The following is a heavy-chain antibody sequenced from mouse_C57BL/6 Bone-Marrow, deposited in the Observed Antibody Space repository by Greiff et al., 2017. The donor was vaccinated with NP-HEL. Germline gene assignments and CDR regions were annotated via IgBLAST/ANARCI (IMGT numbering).Heavy chain of an antibody. CDR3: ARGVSGSSYVVWYFDV. CDR1: GYSITSGYY. J-gene: IGHJ1*03. D-gene: IGHD1-1*01. Sequence: EVQRVESGPGLVKPSQSLSLTCSVTGYSITSGYYWNWIRQFLGNKLEWMGYISYDGSNNYNPSLKNRISITRDTSKNQFFLKLNSVTTEDTATYYCARGVSGSSYVVWYFDVWGTGTTVTVSS. V-gene: IGHV3-6*01. CDR2: ISYDGSN.